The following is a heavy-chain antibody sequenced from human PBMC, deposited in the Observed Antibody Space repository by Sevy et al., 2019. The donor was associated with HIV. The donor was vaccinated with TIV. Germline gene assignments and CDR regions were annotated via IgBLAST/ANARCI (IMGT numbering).Heavy chain of an antibody. D-gene: IGHD3-10*01. CDR2: ISAYNGNT. V-gene: IGHV1-18*01. J-gene: IGHJ4*02. CDR1: GYTFISYA. Sequence: ASVKVSCKASGYTFISYAINWVRQAPGQGLEWMGWISAYNGNTNYAQKLQGRVTMTTDTSSSTAYMELRSLRSDDTAVYYCARSYGSVNYYGYWGQGTLVTVST. CDR3: ARSYGSVNYYGY.